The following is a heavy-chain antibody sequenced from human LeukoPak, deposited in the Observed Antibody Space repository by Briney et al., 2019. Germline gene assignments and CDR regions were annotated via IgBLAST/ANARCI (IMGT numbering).Heavy chain of an antibody. Sequence: GRSLRLSCAASGFTFSSYAMSWVRQAPGKGLEWVSAISGSGGSTYYADSVKGRFTISRDNSKNTLYLQMNSLRAEDTAVYYCAKSDSGGSWVYFDYWGQGTLVTVSS. V-gene: IGHV3-23*01. D-gene: IGHD2-15*01. J-gene: IGHJ4*02. CDR3: AKSDSGGSWVYFDY. CDR1: GFTFSSYA. CDR2: ISGSGGST.